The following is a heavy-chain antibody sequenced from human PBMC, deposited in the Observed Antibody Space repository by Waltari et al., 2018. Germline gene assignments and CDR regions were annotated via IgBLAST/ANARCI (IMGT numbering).Heavy chain of an antibody. CDR3: ARGSISIFDAFDI. J-gene: IGHJ3*02. V-gene: IGHV3-23*01. D-gene: IGHD3-10*01. Sequence: EVQLLESGGGLVPPGGSLRRSCAASDFTLSRFAMSWCREAPGKGLEVVSAISGRADTTYSAYSVRGRFTITRDNSKNTLFLQMNSLRAEDTAVYYCARGSISIFDAFDIWGQGTMVTVSS. CDR2: ISGRADTT. CDR1: DFTLSRFA.